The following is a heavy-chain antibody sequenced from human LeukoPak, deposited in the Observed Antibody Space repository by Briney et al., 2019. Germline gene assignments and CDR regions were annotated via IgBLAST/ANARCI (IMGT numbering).Heavy chain of an antibody. CDR2: MNPNSGNT. D-gene: IGHD3-22*01. CDR3: ARIPDPTYYYDSSGYA. CDR1: GYTFTSYD. J-gene: IGHJ4*02. V-gene: IGHV1-8*02. Sequence: GASVKVPCKASGYTFTSYDINWVRQATGQGLEWMGWMNPNSGNTGYAQKFQGRVTMTRDMSTSTVYMGLSSLRSEDTAVYYCARIPDPTYYYDSSGYAWGQGTLVTVSS.